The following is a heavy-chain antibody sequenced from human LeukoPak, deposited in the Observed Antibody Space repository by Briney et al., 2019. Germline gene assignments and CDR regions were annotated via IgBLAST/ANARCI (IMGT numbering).Heavy chain of an antibody. D-gene: IGHD2-21*01. Sequence: SGGSLRLSCAASGFTFSSYVMGWVRQAPGKGLEWVSAISGSGGSTYYADSVKGRFTISRDNSKNTLYLQMNSLRAEDTAVYYCAKDPIPYYQLGRRFNFDYWGQGTLVTVSS. J-gene: IGHJ4*02. CDR3: AKDPIPYYQLGRRFNFDY. CDR1: GFTFSSYV. V-gene: IGHV3-23*01. CDR2: ISGSGGST.